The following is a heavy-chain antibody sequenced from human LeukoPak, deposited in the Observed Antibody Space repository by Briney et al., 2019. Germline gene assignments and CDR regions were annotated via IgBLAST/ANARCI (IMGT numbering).Heavy chain of an antibody. D-gene: IGHD5-24*01. CDR1: GSRFTSYW. J-gene: IGHJ3*02. CDR2: IYPGDSDT. Sequence: GGSLKISFKGSGSRFTSYWIGWVRQMPGKGLEGMGIIYPGDSDTRYSPSFQGQVTISADKSISTAYLQWSSLKASDTAMYYCAKGVEMGTINAFDIWGQGTMVTVSS. CDR3: AKGVEMGTINAFDI. V-gene: IGHV5-51*01.